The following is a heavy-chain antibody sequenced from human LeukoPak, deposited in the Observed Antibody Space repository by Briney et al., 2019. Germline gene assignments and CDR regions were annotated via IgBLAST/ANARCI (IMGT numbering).Heavy chain of an antibody. CDR1: GFTYSSYW. CDR2: IKEDESEK. J-gene: IGHJ4*02. D-gene: IGHD1-26*01. V-gene: IGHV3-7*01. Sequence: GGSLRLSCAASGFTYSSYWMSWVRQAPGKGLEWVANIKEDESEKDYVDSVKGRFTISRDNAKNSPYLQINSLRAEDTAVYYCARGGSFGSFDYWGQGTLVTVSS. CDR3: ARGGSFGSFDY.